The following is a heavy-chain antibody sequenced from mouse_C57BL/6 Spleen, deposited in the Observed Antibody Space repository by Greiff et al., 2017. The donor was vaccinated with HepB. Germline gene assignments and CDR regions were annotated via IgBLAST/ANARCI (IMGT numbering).Heavy chain of an antibody. D-gene: IGHD2-10*01. CDR3: ARAYYGNYSFDY. CDR2: IYPGGGYT. V-gene: IGHV1-63*01. J-gene: IGHJ2*01. CDR1: GYTFTNYW. Sequence: QVHVKQSGAELVRPGTSVKMSCKASGYTFTNYWIGWAKQRPGHGLEWIGDIYPGGGYTNYNEKFKGKATLTADKSSSTAYMQFSSLTSEDSAIYYCARAYYGNYSFDYWGQGTTLTVSS.